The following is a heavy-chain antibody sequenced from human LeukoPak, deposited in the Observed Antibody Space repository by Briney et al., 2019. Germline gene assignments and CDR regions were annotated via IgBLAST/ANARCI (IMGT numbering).Heavy chain of an antibody. CDR2: IKQDGSEK. Sequence: SGGSLRLSCAASGFIFSSYWMSWVRQAPGKGLEWVANIKQDGSEKYYVDSVKGRFTISRDNAKNSLYLQMNSLRAEDTAVYYCASGKGYSGYVGSFDYWGQGTLVTVSS. CDR1: GFIFSSYW. D-gene: IGHD5-12*01. V-gene: IGHV3-7*01. J-gene: IGHJ4*02. CDR3: ASGKGYSGYVGSFDY.